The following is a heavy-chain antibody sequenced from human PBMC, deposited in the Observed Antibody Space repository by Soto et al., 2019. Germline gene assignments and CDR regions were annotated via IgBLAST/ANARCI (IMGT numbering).Heavy chain of an antibody. CDR3: ASLDTAMVGFDL. J-gene: IGHJ2*01. Sequence: QVQLVQSGAEVKKPGSSVKVSCKASGGTFSSYAISWVRQAPGQGLEWMGGIIPIFGTANYAQKIQGRVTITADESTSTAYIELSSLRAEDTAVYYCASLDTAMVGFDLWGGGTLVTVCS. CDR1: GGTFSSYA. D-gene: IGHD5-18*01. V-gene: IGHV1-69*12. CDR2: IIPIFGTA.